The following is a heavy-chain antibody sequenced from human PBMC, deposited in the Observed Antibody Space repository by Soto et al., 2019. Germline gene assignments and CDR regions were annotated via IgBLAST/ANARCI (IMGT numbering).Heavy chain of an antibody. Sequence: SETLSLTCVGSDGAFSGYSWGWVRQAPGKGLEWLGEINYRGDTTYNTSLRSRLTITGDTSKGQFSLSLTSVSAADTAVYFCARSYYKILTGYVTWGQGTVVTVSS. CDR2: INYRGDT. V-gene: IGHV4-34*01. J-gene: IGHJ4*02. CDR1: DGAFSGYS. D-gene: IGHD3-9*01. CDR3: ARSYYKILTGYVT.